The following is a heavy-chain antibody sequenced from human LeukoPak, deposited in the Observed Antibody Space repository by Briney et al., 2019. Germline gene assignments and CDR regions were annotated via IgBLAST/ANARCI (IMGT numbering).Heavy chain of an antibody. CDR2: FDPSDSYT. Sequence: GEPLSIPGQGLGSPFISDRISWAGQMHGKGLGGMGRFDPSDSYTNYSPSFQGHVTISADKTISTAYLQWSSLKASDTAMYYCARLGRAGTYYDGMDVWGRGTTVTVSS. CDR1: GSPFISDR. J-gene: IGHJ6*02. CDR3: ARLGRAGTYYDGMDV. D-gene: IGHD3-10*01. V-gene: IGHV5-10-1*01.